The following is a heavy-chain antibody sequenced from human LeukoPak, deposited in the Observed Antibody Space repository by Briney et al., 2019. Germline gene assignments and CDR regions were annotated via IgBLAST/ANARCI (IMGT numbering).Heavy chain of an antibody. D-gene: IGHD5-18*01. CDR2: IYYSGNT. CDR1: GGSIRNYY. J-gene: IGHJ4*02. CDR3: ARQDTAMVAFDY. V-gene: IGHV4-39*01. Sequence: SETLSLTCTVSGGSIRNYYWGWIRQPPGKGLEWIGSIYYSGNTYYNPSLKSRVTISVDTSKNQFSLRLSSVTAADTAVYYCARQDTAMVAFDYWGQGTLVTVSS.